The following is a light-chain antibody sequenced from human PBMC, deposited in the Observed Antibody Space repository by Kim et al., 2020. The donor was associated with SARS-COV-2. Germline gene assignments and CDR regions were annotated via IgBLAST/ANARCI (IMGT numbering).Light chain of an antibody. CDR2: WAS. J-gene: IGKJ2*01. CDR3: QQYLVSPYT. Sequence: DIVMTQSPDSLAVSLGERATIHCKSSQTILYNSNNKNYLAWYQQKPGQPPKLLIYWASTRESGVPDRFSGSGSGTDFTLTITSLQAEDVAVYYCQQYLVSPYTFRQGTQREI. CDR1: QTILYNSNNKNY. V-gene: IGKV4-1*01.